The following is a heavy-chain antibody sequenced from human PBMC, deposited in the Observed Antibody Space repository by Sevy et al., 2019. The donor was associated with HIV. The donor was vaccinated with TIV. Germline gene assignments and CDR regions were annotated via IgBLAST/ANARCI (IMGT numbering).Heavy chain of an antibody. D-gene: IGHD1-26*01. Sequence: GESLKISCAASGFTFTNAWMNWVRQAPGKGLQWVGRIKSKTDGGTTDYAAPVKGRFTISRDDSKNTLYLQMNSLKTEDTAVYCCTTGVLGAREGANTVDLWGQGTMVTVSS. J-gene: IGHJ3*01. V-gene: IGHV3-15*01. CDR3: TTGVLGAREGANTVDL. CDR2: IKSKTDGGTT. CDR1: GFTFTNAW.